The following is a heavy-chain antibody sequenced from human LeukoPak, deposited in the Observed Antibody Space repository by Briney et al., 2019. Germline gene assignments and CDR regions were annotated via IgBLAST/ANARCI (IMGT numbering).Heavy chain of an antibody. Sequence: GGSLRLSCAASGFTFSTYGMTWVRQAPGKGLEWVSAISGSGGGTYFADSVKGRFTISRDNSKNTLYLQMNSLRAVDTAVYYCAKSVAPVVRGVIPFDYWGQGTLVTVSS. J-gene: IGHJ4*02. CDR2: ISGSGGGT. D-gene: IGHD3-10*01. CDR3: AKSVAPVVRGVIPFDY. V-gene: IGHV3-23*01. CDR1: GFTFSTYG.